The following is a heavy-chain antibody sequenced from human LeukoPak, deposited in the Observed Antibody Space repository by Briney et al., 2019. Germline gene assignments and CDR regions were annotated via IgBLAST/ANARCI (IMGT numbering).Heavy chain of an antibody. V-gene: IGHV1-2*02. Sequence: GASVKVSCKASGYTFTGYCMHWVRQAPGQGLEWMGWISPKSGGTNYAQKFQGRVTMTRDTSISTTYMELRSLRSDDTAVYYCAELGITMIGGVWGKGTTVTISS. D-gene: IGHD3-10*02. CDR1: GYTFTGYC. CDR3: AELGITMIGGV. J-gene: IGHJ6*04. CDR2: ISPKSGGT.